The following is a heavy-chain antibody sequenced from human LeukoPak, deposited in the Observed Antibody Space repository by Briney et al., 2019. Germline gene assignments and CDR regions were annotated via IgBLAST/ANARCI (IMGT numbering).Heavy chain of an antibody. J-gene: IGHJ4*02. CDR1: GGSISSSSYY. Sequence: PSETLSLTCTVSGGSISSSSYYWGWVRQAPGKGLEWVSAISGSGGSTYYADSVKGRFTISRDNSKNTLYLQMNSLRAEDTAVYYCAGGGGFDYGDCYFDYWGQGTLVTVSS. V-gene: IGHV3-23*01. CDR3: AGGGGFDYGDCYFDY. D-gene: IGHD4-17*01. CDR2: ISGSGGST.